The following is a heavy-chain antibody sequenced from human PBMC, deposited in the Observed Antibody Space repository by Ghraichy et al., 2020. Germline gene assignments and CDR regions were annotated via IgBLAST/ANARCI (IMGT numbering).Heavy chain of an antibody. J-gene: IGHJ4*02. V-gene: IGHV1-2*02. CDR1: AFTFNTFW. CDR2: IKPNTGDT. D-gene: IGHD1-26*01. CDR3: ASDWDSKSFDL. Sequence: ASVKVSCKASAFTFNTFWLHWVRQVPGQGLEWMGWIKPNTGDTDYAQKFQGRLTMTRDTSINTVFMELSSLRSDDTAVYYCASDWDSKSFDLWGQGTLVSVYS.